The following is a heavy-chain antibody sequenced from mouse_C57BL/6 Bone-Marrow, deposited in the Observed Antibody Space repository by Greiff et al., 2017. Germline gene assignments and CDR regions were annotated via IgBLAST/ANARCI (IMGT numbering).Heavy chain of an antibody. Sequence: QVQLKESGAELVRPGTSVKVSCKASGYAFTNYLIEWVKQRPGQGLEWIGVINPGSGGTNYTEKFKGMATLTANKSSSTSYMLLSRLTSEDSAVYFCAKLTGTPYWGQGTLVTVSA. V-gene: IGHV1-54*01. CDR3: AKLTGTPY. CDR1: GYAFTNYL. D-gene: IGHD4-1*01. CDR2: INPGSGGT. J-gene: IGHJ3*01.